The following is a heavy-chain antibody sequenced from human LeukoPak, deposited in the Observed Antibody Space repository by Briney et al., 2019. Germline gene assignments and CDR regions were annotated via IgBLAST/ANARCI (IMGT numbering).Heavy chain of an antibody. V-gene: IGHV1-24*01. J-gene: IGHJ5*02. CDR3: ATAVSGTYVHWFDP. Sequence: ASVKVSCKVSGYTLTELSMHWVRQAPGKGLEWMGSFDPEDSETIYAQKFQGRVTMTEDTSTDTAYMELTSLRSEDTAVYYCATAVSGTYVHWFDPWGQGTLVTVSS. CDR1: GYTLTELS. CDR2: FDPEDSET. D-gene: IGHD1-26*01.